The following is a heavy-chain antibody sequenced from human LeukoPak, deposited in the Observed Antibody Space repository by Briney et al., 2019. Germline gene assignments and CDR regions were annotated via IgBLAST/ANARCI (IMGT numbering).Heavy chain of an antibody. V-gene: IGHV3-23*01. Sequence: GGSLRLSCAASGFTFSSYAMSWVRQAPGKGLECVSIIGGSGGPTYYADSVKGRVTISRDNSENTLFLQMNSLRAEDTALYYCSKNGLVATTYYFDSWGQGTLVTVSS. D-gene: IGHD5-12*01. CDR3: SKNGLVATTYYFDS. CDR1: GFTFSSYA. J-gene: IGHJ4*02. CDR2: IGGSGGPT.